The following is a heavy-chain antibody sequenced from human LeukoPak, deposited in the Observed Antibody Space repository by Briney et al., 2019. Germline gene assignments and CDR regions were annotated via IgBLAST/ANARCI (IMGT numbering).Heavy chain of an antibody. CDR1: GFTFSSYS. CDR3: ARTHVADDITMPG. CDR2: IGSSGNYI. Sequence: SGGSLRLSCAASGFTFSSYSMNWVRQAPGKGREWVSCIGSSGNYIYYADSVKGRFTISRDNAKNSLYLLMNSLRAEDTAVYYCARTHVADDITMPGWGQGTLVTVSS. J-gene: IGHJ4*02. D-gene: IGHD3-10*01. V-gene: IGHV3-21*01.